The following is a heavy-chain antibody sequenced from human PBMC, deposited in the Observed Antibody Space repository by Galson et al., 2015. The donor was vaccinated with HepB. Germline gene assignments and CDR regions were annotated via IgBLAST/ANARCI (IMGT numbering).Heavy chain of an antibody. CDR1: GYNFKTYW. Sequence: QSGAEVKKPGESLRISCQGSGYNFKTYWIAWVRQMPGKGLEWMGIVYPADSDTKYNPSFEGQITISVDKSSSTAYLQWSSLRASDTATYYCARRGANCNGDNCYDGGGSDLWGQGTLVIVSS. D-gene: IGHD2/OR15-2a*01. J-gene: IGHJ5*02. V-gene: IGHV5-51*01. CDR3: ARRGANCNGDNCYDGGGSDL. CDR2: VYPADSDT.